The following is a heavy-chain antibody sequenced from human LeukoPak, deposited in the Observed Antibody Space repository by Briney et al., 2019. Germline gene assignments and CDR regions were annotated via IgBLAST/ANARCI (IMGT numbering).Heavy chain of an antibody. V-gene: IGHV1-18*01. CDR2: ISAYNGNT. CDR3: ARVTGYMIEDQFDY. D-gene: IGHD3-22*01. Sequence: ASVKVSCKASGYTFTSYGISWVRQAPGQGLEWMGWISAYNGNTNYAQKLQGRVTMTTDTSTSTAYMELRSLRSDDTAVYYCARVTGYMIEDQFDYWGQGTLVTVSS. J-gene: IGHJ4*02. CDR1: GYTFTSYG.